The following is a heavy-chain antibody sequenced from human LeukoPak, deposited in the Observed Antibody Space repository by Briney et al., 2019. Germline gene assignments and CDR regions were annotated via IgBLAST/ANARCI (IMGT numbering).Heavy chain of an antibody. J-gene: IGHJ6*01. V-gene: IGHV4-39*01. Sequence: PSETLSLTCTVSGDSMTSSNHYWVWIRQPPGKWLEGIGSIYYGGSTYYNPSLKSRVTISEDTSKNQFSLKVNTVTAADTAVYHCARRSHCTGDSCYPVWGQGTTVTVSS. CDR1: GDSMTSSNHY. D-gene: IGHD2-15*01. CDR3: ARRSHCTGDSCYPV. CDR2: IYYGGST.